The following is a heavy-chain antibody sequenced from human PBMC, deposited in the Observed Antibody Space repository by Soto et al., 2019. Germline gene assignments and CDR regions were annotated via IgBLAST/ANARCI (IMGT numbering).Heavy chain of an antibody. CDR3: ARLGRAVAGTGKYFDY. D-gene: IGHD6-19*01. V-gene: IGHV1-69*12. CDR2: IIPIFGTA. J-gene: IGHJ4*02. CDR1: GGTFSSYA. Sequence: QVQLVQSGAEVKKPGSSVKVSCKASGGTFSSYAISWVRQAPGQGLEWMGGIIPIFGTANYAQKFQGRVTITADESTSTAYMELSSLRSEDTAVYYCARLGRAVAGTGKYFDYWGQGTLVTVSS.